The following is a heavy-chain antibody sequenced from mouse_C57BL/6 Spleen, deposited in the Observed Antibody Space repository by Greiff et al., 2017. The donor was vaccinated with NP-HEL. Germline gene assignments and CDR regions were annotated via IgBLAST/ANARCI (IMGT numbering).Heavy chain of an antibody. CDR2: IDPEDGDT. Sequence: VQLKQSGAELVRPGASVKLSCTASGFNIKDYYMHWVKQRPEQGLEWIGRIDPEDGDTEYAPKFQGKATMTADTSSNTAYLQLSSLTSEDTAVYYCTPDYYGSSPDVWGTGTTVTVSS. D-gene: IGHD1-1*01. CDR3: TPDYYGSSPDV. CDR1: GFNIKDYY. V-gene: IGHV14-1*01. J-gene: IGHJ1*03.